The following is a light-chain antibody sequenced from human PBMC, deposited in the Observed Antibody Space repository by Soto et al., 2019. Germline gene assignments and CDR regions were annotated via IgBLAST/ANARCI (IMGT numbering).Light chain of an antibody. CDR1: QSVSSS. J-gene: IGKJ2*01. Sequence: EIVLTQSPATLSLSPGERAALSCRASQSVSSSLAWYQQKPGQAPRLLMYDASNRATGIPARFSGSGSGTDFTLTISSLEAEDFAVYYCQQRSNWPYTFGQGTKLEIK. CDR2: DAS. CDR3: QQRSNWPYT. V-gene: IGKV3-11*01.